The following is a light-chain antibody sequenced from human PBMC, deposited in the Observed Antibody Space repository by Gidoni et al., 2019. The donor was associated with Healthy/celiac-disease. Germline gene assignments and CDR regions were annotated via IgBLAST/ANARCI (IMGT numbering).Light chain of an antibody. Sequence: QPVLTQPPSASASLGASVTLTCTLSSGYSNYKVDWYQQRPGKGPRFVMRVGTGGIVGSKGDGIPDRFSVLGSGLNRYLTSKNIQEEDESDYHCGADHGSGSNFGRVFGGGTKLTVL. CDR1: SGYSNYK. CDR3: GADHGSGSNFGRV. CDR2: VGTGGIVG. J-gene: IGLJ3*02. V-gene: IGLV9-49*01.